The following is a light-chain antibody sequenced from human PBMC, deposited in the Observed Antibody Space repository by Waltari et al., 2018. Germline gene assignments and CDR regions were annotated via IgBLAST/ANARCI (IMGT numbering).Light chain of an antibody. V-gene: IGLV3-21*02. CDR1: HIGGSP. CDR3: QVWDRTNKYFV. CDR2: DDS. Sequence: SYVLTQPPSVSVAPGQTARITCRGNHIGGSPGHWYQHKPGQAPILVVYDDSDRPSGVPERFSGSKSGNTATLTISRVEAGDEAAYHCQVWDRTNKYFVFGGGTKMTVL. J-gene: IGLJ2*01.